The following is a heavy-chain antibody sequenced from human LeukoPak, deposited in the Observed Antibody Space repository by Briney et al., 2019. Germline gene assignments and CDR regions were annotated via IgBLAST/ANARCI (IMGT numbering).Heavy chain of an antibody. CDR2: IRYDGSNK. CDR1: GFTFTTYW. D-gene: IGHD4-17*01. V-gene: IGHV3-30*02. Sequence: LSGGSLRLSCAASGFTFTTYWMTWVRQAPGKGLEWVAFIRYDGSNKYYADSVKGRFTISRDNSKNTLYLQMNSLRAEDTAVYYCAKDSLRHGDYGDYWGQGTLVTVSS. CDR3: AKDSLRHGDYGDY. J-gene: IGHJ4*02.